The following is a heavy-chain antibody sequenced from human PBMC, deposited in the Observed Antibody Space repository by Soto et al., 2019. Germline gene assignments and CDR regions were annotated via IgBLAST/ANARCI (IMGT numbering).Heavy chain of an antibody. J-gene: IGHJ4*02. CDR2: ISSSGSTI. V-gene: IGHV3-48*03. CDR1: GFTFSSYE. Sequence: GGSLRLSCAASGFTFSSYEMNWVRQAPGKGLEWVSYISSSGSTIYYADSVKGRFTISRDNAKNSLYLQMNSLRAEDTAVYYCARVTYGSGVDYWGQGTLVTVSS. D-gene: IGHD3-10*01. CDR3: ARVTYGSGVDY.